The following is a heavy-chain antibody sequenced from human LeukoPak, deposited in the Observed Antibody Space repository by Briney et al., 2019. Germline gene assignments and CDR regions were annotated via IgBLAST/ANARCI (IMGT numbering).Heavy chain of an antibody. J-gene: IGHJ4*02. CDR1: GFTFSNVW. Sequence: PGGSLRLSCAASGFTFSNVWMSWVRQAPGKGLEWVGRIKSKTDGGTTDYAAPVKGRFTISRDDSKNTLYLQMNSLKTEDTAVYYCTTDSRGYYGSGSYLVYWGQGTLVTVSS. D-gene: IGHD3-10*01. CDR3: TTDSRGYYGSGSYLVY. CDR2: IKSKTDGGTT. V-gene: IGHV3-15*01.